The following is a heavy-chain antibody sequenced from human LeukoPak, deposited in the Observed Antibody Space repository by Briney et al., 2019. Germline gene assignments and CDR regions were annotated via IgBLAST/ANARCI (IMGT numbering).Heavy chain of an antibody. CDR3: TKDHDGMHA. V-gene: IGHV3-23*01. J-gene: IGHJ6*02. CDR2: ISVSGSRA. CDR1: GFTFSSNA. Sequence: GGSLRLSCAASGFTFSSNAMSWVRQAPGKGLEWVSVISVSGSRAYCADFVKGRFTVSRDNSKNTVLLQMNSLRVEDTAVYYCTKDHDGMHAWGQGTTVTVSS.